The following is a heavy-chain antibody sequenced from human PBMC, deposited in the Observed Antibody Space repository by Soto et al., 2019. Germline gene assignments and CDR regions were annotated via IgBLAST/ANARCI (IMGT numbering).Heavy chain of an antibody. D-gene: IGHD6-19*01. CDR3: VYMPPQQWMSFSV. CDR2: IYWDGDK. CDR1: GFSLSTTSVG. J-gene: IGHJ3*01. Sequence: QIILKESGPTLVKPTQTLTLTCSFSGFSLSTTSVGVGWIRQPPGKALEWLALIYWDGDKRYSPSQKRRLTITQDTSKNQVVLTMTNMDPVDTGTYYCVYMPPQQWMSFSVWGQGTMVIVSS. V-gene: IGHV2-5*04.